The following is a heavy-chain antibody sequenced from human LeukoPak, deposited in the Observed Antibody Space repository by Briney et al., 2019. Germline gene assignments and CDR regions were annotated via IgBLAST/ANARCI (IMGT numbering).Heavy chain of an antibody. J-gene: IGHJ4*02. Sequence: GGSLRLSCAASGFTFSSYEMNWVRQAPGKGLEWVSYISSSGSTIYYADSVKGRFTISRDNAKNSLYLQMNSLRADDTAVYYCARGGYDYVWGSYRLYYFDYWGQGTLVTVSS. D-gene: IGHD3-16*02. CDR1: GFTFSSYE. V-gene: IGHV3-48*03. CDR2: ISSSGSTI. CDR3: ARGGYDYVWGSYRLYYFDY.